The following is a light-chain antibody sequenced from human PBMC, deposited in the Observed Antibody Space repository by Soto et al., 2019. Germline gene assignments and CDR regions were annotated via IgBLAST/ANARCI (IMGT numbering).Light chain of an antibody. CDR2: GAS. CDR1: QSVSNN. V-gene: IGKV3D-15*01. Sequence: EIVLTQSPATLSVSPGERAALSCRASQSVSNNLAWYQQKPGQPPRLLIFGASTRATGIPARFSGSGSEADFALNISTLQSEDFAVYYCQQYSVWPLTFGGGTKVEIK. CDR3: QQYSVWPLT. J-gene: IGKJ4*01.